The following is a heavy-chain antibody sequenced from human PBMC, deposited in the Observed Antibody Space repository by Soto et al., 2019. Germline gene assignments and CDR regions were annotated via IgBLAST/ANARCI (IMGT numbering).Heavy chain of an antibody. CDR2: ISYDGSNK. V-gene: IGHV3-30-3*01. Sequence: GGSLRLSCAASGFTFSSYAMHWVRQAPGKGLEWVAVISYDGSNKYYADSVKGRFTISRDNSKNTLYLQMNSLRAEDTAVYYCARDTIVVVPAASPGTTYYYYYYGMDVWGQGTTVTVSS. CDR1: GFTFSSYA. CDR3: ARDTIVVVPAASPGTTYYYYYYGMDV. J-gene: IGHJ6*02. D-gene: IGHD2-2*01.